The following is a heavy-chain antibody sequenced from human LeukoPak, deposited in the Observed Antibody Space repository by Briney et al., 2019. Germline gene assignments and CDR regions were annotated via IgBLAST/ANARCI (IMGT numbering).Heavy chain of an antibody. CDR2: IYYSCST. D-gene: IGHD3-22*01. V-gene: IGHV4-59*01. CDR1: GDSISSYY. Sequence: SETLSLTCTVSGDSISSYYWSWIRQPPGKGLEWIGNIYYSCSTNYNPSLKSRVTISVDTSKNQFSLKLSSVTAADTAVYYCTRGSIAYYYMDVWGKGTTVTISS. J-gene: IGHJ6*03. CDR3: TRGSIAYYYMDV.